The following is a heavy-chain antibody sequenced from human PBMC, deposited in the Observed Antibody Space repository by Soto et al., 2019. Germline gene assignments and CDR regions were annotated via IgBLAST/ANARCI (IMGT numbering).Heavy chain of an antibody. V-gene: IGHV4-30-2*01. CDR3: AAGGGGDSYGFYWFDP. D-gene: IGHD5-18*01. Sequence: SETLSLTCAVSGGSISSGGYSWSWIRQPPGKGLEWIGYIYHSGSTYYNPSLKSRVTISVDRSKNQFSLKLSSVTAADTAVYYCAAGGGGDSYGFYWFDPWGQGTLVTVSS. CDR1: GGSISSGGYS. CDR2: IYHSGST. J-gene: IGHJ5*02.